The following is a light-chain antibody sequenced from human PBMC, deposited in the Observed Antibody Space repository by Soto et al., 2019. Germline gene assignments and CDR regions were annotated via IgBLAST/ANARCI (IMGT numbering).Light chain of an antibody. CDR1: QSLLHSNGYNY. J-gene: IGKJ5*01. CDR2: LGS. V-gene: IGKV2-28*01. CDR3: MQALQTPT. Sequence: DIVMTQSPLSLPVTPGEPTSISCRSSQSLLHSNGYNYLDWYLQKPGQSPQLLIYLGSNRASGVPHRFSGSGSGTDFTLKISRVEAEDVGVYYCMQALQTPTFGQGTEWRL.